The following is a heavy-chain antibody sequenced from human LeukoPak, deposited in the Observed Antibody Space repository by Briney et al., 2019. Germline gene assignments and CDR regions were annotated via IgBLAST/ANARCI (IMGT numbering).Heavy chain of an antibody. CDR1: GGSISSSSYS. V-gene: IGHV4-39*01. CDR3: ARRATVDSTHDY. D-gene: IGHD4-23*01. CDR2: IYYSGST. J-gene: IGHJ4*02. Sequence: PSETLSLTCTVSGGSISSSSYSWGWIRQPPGKGLEWIGSIYYSGSTYYNPSLKSRVTISVDTSKNQFSLKLSSVTAADTAVYYCARRATVDSTHDYWGQGTLVTVSS.